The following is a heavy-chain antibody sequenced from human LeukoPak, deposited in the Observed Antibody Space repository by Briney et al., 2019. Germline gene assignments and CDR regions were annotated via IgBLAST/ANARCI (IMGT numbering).Heavy chain of an antibody. J-gene: IGHJ6*03. Sequence: AETLSLTCAVSGYSISSGYHWSWIRQPPGKGLEWSGTIYHSGTTYYNPSLKSRVTISVDTTKNQFSLKLSSVTAAATAVYYCARLTGTGAGTYYYMDVWGKGTTVTVSS. CDR1: GYSISSGYH. CDR3: ARLTGTGAGTYYYMDV. CDR2: IYHSGTT. D-gene: IGHD1/OR15-1a*01. V-gene: IGHV4-38-2*01.